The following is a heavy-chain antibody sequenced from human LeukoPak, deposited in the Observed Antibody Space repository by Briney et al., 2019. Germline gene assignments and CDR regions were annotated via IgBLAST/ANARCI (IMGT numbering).Heavy chain of an antibody. J-gene: IGHJ6*03. CDR2: IIPIFGTA. CDR3: ASGSSGYGYYYYMDV. Sequence: SVKVSCKASGGTFISYAISWVRQAPGQGLEWMGGIIPIFGTANYAQKFQGRVTITADESTSTAYMEPSSLRSEDTAVYYCASGSSGYGYYYYMDVWGKGTTVTVSS. D-gene: IGHD3-22*01. CDR1: GGTFISYA. V-gene: IGHV1-69*13.